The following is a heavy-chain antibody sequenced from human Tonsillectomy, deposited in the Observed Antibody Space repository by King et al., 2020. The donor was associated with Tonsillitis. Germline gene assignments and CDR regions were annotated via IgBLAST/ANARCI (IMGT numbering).Heavy chain of an antibody. CDR2: ITGSGGST. Sequence: VQLVESGGGLVQPGGSLRLSCAASGFTFSSYAMSWVRQAPGKGLEWVSTITGSGGSTYYADSVKGRFPISRDNSKNTLYLQMNSLRAEDTAVYYCAKGLCRSGGNFDFWGRGTLVTVSS. D-gene: IGHD2-2*01. V-gene: IGHV3-23*04. CDR1: GFTFSSYA. J-gene: IGHJ4*02. CDR3: AKGLCRSGGNFDF.